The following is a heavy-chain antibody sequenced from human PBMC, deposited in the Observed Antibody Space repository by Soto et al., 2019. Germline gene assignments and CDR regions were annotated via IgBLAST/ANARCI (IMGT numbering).Heavy chain of an antibody. V-gene: IGHV3-48*03. J-gene: IGHJ3*02. CDR1: GFTFSSYE. Sequence: GGSLKLSCAASGFTFSSYEVNWVRQDPGKGLEWVSYISSSGSTIYYADSVKGRFTISRNNAKNSLYLQMNSLRAEDTAVYYCARAQTYYYDSSGYPSDAFDIWGQGTMVTVSS. D-gene: IGHD3-22*01. CDR2: ISSSGSTI. CDR3: ARAQTYYYDSSGYPSDAFDI.